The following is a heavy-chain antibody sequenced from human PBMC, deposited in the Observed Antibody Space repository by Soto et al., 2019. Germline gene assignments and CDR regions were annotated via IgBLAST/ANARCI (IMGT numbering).Heavy chain of an antibody. J-gene: IGHJ6*02. D-gene: IGHD2-15*01. CDR2: ITHGGGT. CDR1: GLSFSAAY. CDR3: AAVGLPDSYHNSLDG. Sequence: PATLSLTYGVYGLSFSAAYWTLLRTSPGKGLEWLGEITHGGGTKYNPSLKSRVVISADTSKNQFSLKLTSVTAADAATYYCAAVGLPDSYHNSLDGWARGPRSTSP. V-gene: IGHV4-34*01.